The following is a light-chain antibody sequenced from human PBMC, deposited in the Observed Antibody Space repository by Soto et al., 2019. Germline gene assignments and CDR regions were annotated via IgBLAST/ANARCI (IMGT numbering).Light chain of an antibody. CDR1: SSDVGGYNY. J-gene: IGLJ1*01. CDR3: TSYTSISLYV. V-gene: IGLV2-14*01. Sequence: QSVLTQPASVSGSPGQSITISCTGTSSDVGGYNYVSWYQQHPGKAPNLMIYEVSNRPSGISNRFSGSKSGNTASLTISGLQAVDEADYYCTSYTSISLYVFGTGTKLTVL. CDR2: EVS.